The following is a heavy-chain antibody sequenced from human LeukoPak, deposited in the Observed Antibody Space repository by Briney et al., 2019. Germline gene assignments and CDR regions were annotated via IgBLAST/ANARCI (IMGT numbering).Heavy chain of an antibody. CDR1: GFTFSSYA. D-gene: IGHD6-19*01. CDR2: ISGSGGST. V-gene: IGHV3-23*01. Sequence: GGSLRLSCAASGFTFSSYAMSWVRQAPGKGLEWVLAISGSGGSTYYADSVKGRFTISRDNSKNTLYLQMNSLRAEDTAVYYCAKDKFGGWPSPGNDYWGQGTLVTVSS. CDR3: AKDKFGGWPSPGNDY. J-gene: IGHJ4*02.